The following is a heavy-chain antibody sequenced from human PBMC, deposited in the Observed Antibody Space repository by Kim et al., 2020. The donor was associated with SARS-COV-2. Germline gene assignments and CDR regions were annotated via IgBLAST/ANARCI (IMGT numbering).Heavy chain of an antibody. CDR1: GGTFSSYA. J-gene: IGHJ4*02. CDR2: IIPIFGTA. V-gene: IGHV1-69*13. Sequence: SVKVSCKASGGTFSSYAISWVRQAPGQGLEWMGGIIPIFGTANYAQKFQGRVTITADESTSTAYMELSSLRSEDTAVYYCARDGKSRTYYYDSSGYYFDYWGQGTLVTISS. D-gene: IGHD3-22*01. CDR3: ARDGKSRTYYYDSSGYYFDY.